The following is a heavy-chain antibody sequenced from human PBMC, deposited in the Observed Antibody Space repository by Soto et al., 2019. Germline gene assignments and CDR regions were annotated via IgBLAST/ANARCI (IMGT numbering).Heavy chain of an antibody. CDR1: GFTFSSYA. V-gene: IGHV3-30-3*01. CDR3: ARATRGYSGYDPFYYGMDV. Sequence: GGSLRLSCAASGFTFSSYAMHWVRQAPGKGLEWVAVISYDGSNKYYADSVKGRFTISRDNSKNTLYLQMNSLRAEDTAVYYCARATRGYSGYDPFYYGMDVWGQGTTVTVPS. CDR2: ISYDGSNK. J-gene: IGHJ6*02. D-gene: IGHD5-12*01.